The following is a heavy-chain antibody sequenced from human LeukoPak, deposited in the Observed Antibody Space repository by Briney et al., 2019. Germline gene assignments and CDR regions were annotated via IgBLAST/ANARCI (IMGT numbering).Heavy chain of an antibody. CDR2: IVVGTGNT. D-gene: IGHD3-22*01. J-gene: IGHJ4*02. CDR1: GFTFVNSA. CDR3: ATFPSYYGSSGYYLYYFDY. Sequence: GASVKVSCKASGFTFVNSAMQWVRQARGQPLEWIGWIVVGTGNTNYARSFQDRVTFTRDMSTSTAYMELSSLRSEDTAVYYCATFPSYYGSSGYYLYYFDYWGQGSLVTVSS. V-gene: IGHV1-58*02.